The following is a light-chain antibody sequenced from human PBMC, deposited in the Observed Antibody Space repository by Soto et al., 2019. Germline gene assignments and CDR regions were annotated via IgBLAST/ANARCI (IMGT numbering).Light chain of an antibody. Sequence: QSVLNQPPSASGSPGQSVTISCTGTITDLVSYNRVSWYQQPPGTAPKLIIYEARRRPSGVPDRFSGSKSGNTASLTISGLQAADEADYYCRLYTSENTSVFGTGTKVTVL. CDR1: ITDLVSYNR. CDR3: RLYTSENTSV. J-gene: IGLJ1*01. CDR2: EAR. V-gene: IGLV2-18*01.